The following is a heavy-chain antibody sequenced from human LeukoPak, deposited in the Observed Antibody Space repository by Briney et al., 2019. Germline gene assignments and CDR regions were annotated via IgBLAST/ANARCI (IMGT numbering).Heavy chain of an antibody. CDR2: ISSGSSYI. D-gene: IGHD3-22*01. CDR3: ARDRGYYDTSAYKARYYHYYMDV. V-gene: IGHV3-21*01. Sequence: GGSLRLSCAASGFTFSSYSMNWVRQAPGKGLGWVSSISSGSSYIYYADSLKGRFTISRDNAKNSLYLQMNSLRAEDTAVYYCARDRGYYDTSAYKARYYHYYMDVWGKGTTVTVSS. CDR1: GFTFSSYS. J-gene: IGHJ6*03.